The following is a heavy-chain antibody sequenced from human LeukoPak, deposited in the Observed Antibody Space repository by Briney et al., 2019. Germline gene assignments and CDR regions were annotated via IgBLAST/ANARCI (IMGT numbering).Heavy chain of an antibody. CDR2: IIPIFGTA. D-gene: IGHD1-7*01. J-gene: IGHJ4*02. CDR3: ATGNWNYDY. CDR1: GGTFSSYA. Sequence: SVKVSCKASGGTFSSYAISWVRQAPGQGLEWMGGIIPIFGTANYAQKFQGRVTMTEDTSTDTAYMELSSLRSEDTAVYYCATGNWNYDYWGQGTLVTVSS. V-gene: IGHV1-69*06.